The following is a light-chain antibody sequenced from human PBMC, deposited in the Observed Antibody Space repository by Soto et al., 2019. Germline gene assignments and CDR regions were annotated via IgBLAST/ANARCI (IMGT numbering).Light chain of an antibody. Sequence: EIVMTQSPASLSVYLAQRATLPCPASQSVSSNLAWYQQKPGQAPRLLIYGASTRATGIPARFSGSGSGTEFTLTISSLQSEDFAVYYCQQYNNWPPGTFGGGTKVDIK. CDR1: QSVSSN. V-gene: IGKV3-15*01. J-gene: IGKJ4*01. CDR3: QQYNNWPPGT. CDR2: GAS.